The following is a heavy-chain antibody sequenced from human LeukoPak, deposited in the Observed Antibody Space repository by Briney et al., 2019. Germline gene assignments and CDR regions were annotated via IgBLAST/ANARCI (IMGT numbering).Heavy chain of an antibody. J-gene: IGHJ6*02. CDR3: AKDWTDSSGWVYYYYGMDV. CDR1: GFTFSSYA. V-gene: IGHV3-23*01. D-gene: IGHD6-19*01. CDR2: ISGSGGST. Sequence: GGSLRLSCAASGFTFSSYAMSWVSQAPGKGLEWVSAISGSGGSTYHADSVKGRVTISRDNSKNTRYLQMNSLRAEDTAVYYCAKDWTDSSGWVYYYYGMDVWGQGTTVTVSS.